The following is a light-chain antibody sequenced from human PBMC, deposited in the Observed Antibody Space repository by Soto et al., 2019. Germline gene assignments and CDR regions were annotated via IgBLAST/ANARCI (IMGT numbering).Light chain of an antibody. CDR1: HSLSNW. V-gene: IGKV1-5*01. CDR3: QQYNSYS. Sequence: DIQMTQSPSTLPASLGPRVTITCRASHSLSNWLAWYQQKPGTAPKVLLYHASNLQSGDPSRFSGSGSGSEFTLTISSLQPDDFASYYCQQYNSYSFGQGTKVDIK. J-gene: IGKJ1*01. CDR2: HAS.